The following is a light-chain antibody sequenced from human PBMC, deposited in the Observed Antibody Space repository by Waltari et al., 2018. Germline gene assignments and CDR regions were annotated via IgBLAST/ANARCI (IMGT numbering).Light chain of an antibody. Sequence: QSVLTQPPSASGTPGQRVTISCSGSSSTIGSTYVSWYQQLPGTAPKLLIYRNNQRPSGVPDRFSGSKSGTSASLAISGLRSEDEADYYCAAWDDSLSGLFGGGTKLTVL. CDR1: SSTIGSTY. J-gene: IGLJ3*02. CDR2: RNN. V-gene: IGLV1-47*01. CDR3: AAWDDSLSGL.